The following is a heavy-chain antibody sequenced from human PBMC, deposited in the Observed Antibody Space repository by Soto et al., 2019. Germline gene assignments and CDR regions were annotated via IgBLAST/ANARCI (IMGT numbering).Heavy chain of an antibody. J-gene: IGHJ5*02. CDR2: IYWDDDK. CDR1: GFSLSTSGVG. D-gene: IGHD4-17*01. V-gene: IGHV2-5*02. CDR3: AHSPLGDDYGDYLNWFDP. Sequence: QITLKESGPTLVKPTQTLTLTRTFSGFSLSTSGVGVGWIRQPPGKALEWLALIYWDDDKRYSPSLKSRLTITKDTSKNQVVLTMTNMDPVDTATYYCAHSPLGDDYGDYLNWFDPWGQGTLVTVSS.